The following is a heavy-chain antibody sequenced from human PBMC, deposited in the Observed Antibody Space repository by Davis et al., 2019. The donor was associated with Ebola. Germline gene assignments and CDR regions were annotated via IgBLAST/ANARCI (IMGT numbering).Heavy chain of an antibody. J-gene: IGHJ2*01. CDR2: IIPILGIA. CDR1: GGTFSSYA. V-gene: IGHV1-69*10. CDR3: ASGLVRGESYWYFDL. D-gene: IGHD6-6*01. Sequence: SVKVSCKASGGTFSSYAISWVRQAPGQGLEWMGGIIPILGIANYALKFQGRVTITADESTSTAYMELSSLRSEDTAVYYCASGLVRGESYWYFDLWGRGTLVTVSS.